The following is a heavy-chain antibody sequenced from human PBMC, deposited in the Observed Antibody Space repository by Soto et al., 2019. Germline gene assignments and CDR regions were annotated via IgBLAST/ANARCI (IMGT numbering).Heavy chain of an antibody. J-gene: IGHJ4*02. D-gene: IGHD5-18*01. Sequence: GASVKVSYKVSGYTLTELSMHWVRQAPGKGLEWMGGFDPEDGETIYAQKFQDRVTMTEDTSTDTAYMELSSLRSEDTAVYYCAIAERGYSYGFSFHYWGQGTLVTVSS. CDR1: GYTLTELS. CDR2: FDPEDGET. V-gene: IGHV1-24*01. CDR3: AIAERGYSYGFSFHY.